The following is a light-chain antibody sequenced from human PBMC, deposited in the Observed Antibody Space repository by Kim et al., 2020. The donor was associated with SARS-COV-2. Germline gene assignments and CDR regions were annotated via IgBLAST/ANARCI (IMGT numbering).Light chain of an antibody. CDR1: HNVDIS. CDR2: DAA. Sequence: PGERATLSCKASHNVDISLAWYQQTPGQAPRLLIYDAAIRAAGIPDRFSASGSGTDFTRTIGSLAPEDFAVYYCQQRGNWPPALTFGGGTKVDIK. CDR3: QQRGNWPPALT. J-gene: IGKJ4*01. V-gene: IGKV3-11*01.